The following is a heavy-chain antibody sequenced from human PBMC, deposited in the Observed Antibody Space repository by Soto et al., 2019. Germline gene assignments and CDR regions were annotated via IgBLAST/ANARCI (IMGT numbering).Heavy chain of an antibody. D-gene: IGHD2-2*01. CDR3: ARVSKLLPAAIPRHLGPYYYYYGMDV. J-gene: IGHJ6*02. Sequence: GASVKVSCKASGGTFSSYAISWVRQAPGQGLEWMGGIIPIFGTANYAQKFQGRVTITADESTSTAYMELSSLRSEDTAVYYCARVSKLLPAAIPRHLGPYYYYYGMDVWGQGTTVTVSS. CDR2: IIPIFGTA. V-gene: IGHV1-69*13. CDR1: GGTFSSYA.